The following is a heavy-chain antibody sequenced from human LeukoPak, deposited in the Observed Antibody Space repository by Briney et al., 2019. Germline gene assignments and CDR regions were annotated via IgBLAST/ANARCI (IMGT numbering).Heavy chain of an antibody. D-gene: IGHD3-22*01. J-gene: IGHJ3*02. CDR3: ARDPNDYYDSSGYSLLDAFDI. CDR1: GFTFSSYS. CDR2: ISSSSSYI. Sequence: GGSLRLSCAASGFTFSSYSMNWVRQAPGKGLEWVSSISSSSSYIYYADSVKGRFTISRDNAKNSLYLQMNSLRAEDTAVYYCARDPNDYYDSSGYSLLDAFDIWGQGTMVTVSS. V-gene: IGHV3-21*01.